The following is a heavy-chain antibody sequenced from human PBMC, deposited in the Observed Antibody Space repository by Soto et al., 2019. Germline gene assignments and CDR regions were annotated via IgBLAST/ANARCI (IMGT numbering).Heavy chain of an antibody. Sequence: SETLSLTCTVSGGSISSSSYYWGWIRQPPGKGLEWIGSIYYSGSTYYNPSLKSRVTISVDTSKNQFSLKLSSVTAADTAVYYCARTDYGGKRPYGMDVWGQGTTVTVSS. CDR1: GGSISSSSYY. V-gene: IGHV4-39*01. CDR2: IYYSGST. D-gene: IGHD4-17*01. CDR3: ARTDYGGKRPYGMDV. J-gene: IGHJ6*02.